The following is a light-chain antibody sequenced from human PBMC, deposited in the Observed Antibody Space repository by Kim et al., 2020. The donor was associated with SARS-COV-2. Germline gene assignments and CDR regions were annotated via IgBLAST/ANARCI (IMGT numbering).Light chain of an antibody. CDR2: DAY. Sequence: SATVGGRVTINCRDSEDISNRMAWYQQKRKKAPKVLLKDAYTLETGVKSRFSGSGAGTEFSLTISSMQPDDYATYYSQQNSGYPPTFGQRTKLKI. CDR1: EDISNR. V-gene: IGKV1-5*01. CDR3: QQNSGYPPT. J-gene: IGKJ2*01.